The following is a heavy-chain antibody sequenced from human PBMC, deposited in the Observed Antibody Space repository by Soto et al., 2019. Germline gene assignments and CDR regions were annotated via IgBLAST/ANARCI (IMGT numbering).Heavy chain of an antibody. Sequence: ASGPTLVNPTQTLTLTCTFSGFSLSTSGMCVSWIRQPPGKALEWLALIDWDDDKYYSTSLKTRLTISKDTSKNQVVLTMTNMDPVDTATYYCARMRRQLWHHVGFDYWGQGTLVTVSS. CDR2: IDWDDDK. CDR1: GFSLSTSGMC. D-gene: IGHD5-18*01. CDR3: ARMRRQLWHHVGFDY. J-gene: IGHJ4*02. V-gene: IGHV2-70*01.